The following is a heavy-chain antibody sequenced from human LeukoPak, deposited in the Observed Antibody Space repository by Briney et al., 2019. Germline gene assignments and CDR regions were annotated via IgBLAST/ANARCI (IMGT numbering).Heavy chain of an antibody. CDR1: GGSITSGSYY. V-gene: IGHV4-61*02. Sequence: SETLSLTCTVSGGSITSGSYYWNWIRQPAGKGLEWIGRIYTSGSTNYNPSLKSRVTISVDTSKNQFSLKLSSVTAADTAVYYCARVYYDSSGPSTERYNYYYMDVWGKGTTVTISS. D-gene: IGHD3-22*01. J-gene: IGHJ6*03. CDR3: ARVYYDSSGPSTERYNYYYMDV. CDR2: IYTSGST.